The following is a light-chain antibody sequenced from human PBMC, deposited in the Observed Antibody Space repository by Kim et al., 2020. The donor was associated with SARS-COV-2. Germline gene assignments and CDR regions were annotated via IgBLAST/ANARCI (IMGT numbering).Light chain of an antibody. J-gene: IGLJ2*01. CDR1: SSDIGSSEY. CDR2: EVT. V-gene: IGLV2-14*03. Sequence: QSALTQPASVSGSLGQSITMSCTGDSSDIGSSEYVSWYQQFPDKAPKLLIYEVTYRPSGVSDRFSGSKSGNMASLTISELQAEDEAFYYCSSYTTTNTVIFGGGTQLTVL. CDR3: SSYTTTNTVI.